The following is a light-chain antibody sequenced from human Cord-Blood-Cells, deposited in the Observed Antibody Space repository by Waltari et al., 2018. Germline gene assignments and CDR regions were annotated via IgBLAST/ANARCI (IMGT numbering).Light chain of an antibody. CDR3: CSYAGSYTFAYV. V-gene: IGLV2-11*01. J-gene: IGLJ1*01. CDR1: SSDVGGYNY. Sequence: QAALTQPRPVSGSPGQSVTISCTGTSSDVGGYNYVSWDQQHPGKAPKLMIYDVSKRPSGVPDRFSGSKSGNTASLTISGLQAEDEADYYCCSYAGSYTFAYVFGTGTKVTVL. CDR2: DVS.